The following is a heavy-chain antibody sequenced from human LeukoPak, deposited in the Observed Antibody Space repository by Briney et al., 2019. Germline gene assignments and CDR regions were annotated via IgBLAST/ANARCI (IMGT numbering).Heavy chain of an antibody. D-gene: IGHD3-3*01. Sequence: GGSLRLSCAASGFTFSSYAMSCVRQAPGKGLEWVSGISGSGGSTYYADSVKGRFTISRDDSKNTLYLHMNTLRADATSVSYCAKDVSDFWSRYRRGDAFDIWGHGTMVTVSS. CDR1: GFTFSSYA. V-gene: IGHV3-23*01. CDR2: ISGSGGST. J-gene: IGHJ3*02. CDR3: AKDVSDFWSRYRRGDAFDI.